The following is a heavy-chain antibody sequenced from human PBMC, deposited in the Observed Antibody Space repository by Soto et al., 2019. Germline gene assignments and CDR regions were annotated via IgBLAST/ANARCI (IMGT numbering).Heavy chain of an antibody. V-gene: IGHV4-38-2*01. CDR3: VRTVAVAGTNVPDYFDH. J-gene: IGHJ4*02. D-gene: IGHD6-19*01. CDR2: SHQSGIT. CDR1: GYAISNGYY. Sequence: SETLSLTCAVSGYAISNGYYWGWVRQPPGKGLEWIGDSHQSGITHHSPSLKGRVITSMLTSKNQFSLDLISVTAADTAVYYCVRTVAVAGTNVPDYFDHWGQGIQVTV.